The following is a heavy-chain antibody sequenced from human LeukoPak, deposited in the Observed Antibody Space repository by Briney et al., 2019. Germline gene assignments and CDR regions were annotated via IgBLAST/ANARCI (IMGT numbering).Heavy chain of an antibody. J-gene: IGHJ4*02. Sequence: GGSLRLSCAASGFTFSNYAMSWVRQTPGKGLEWDSAIASSGNNTYYADSVKGRFTISRVKSKTTLYLQMGSLRAEDTAIYYCAKVRMGDLLRVPFDYWGLGTLVTVSS. CDR1: GFTFSNYA. V-gene: IGHV3-23*01. CDR2: IASSGNNT. CDR3: AKVRMGDLLRVPFDY. D-gene: IGHD1-26*01.